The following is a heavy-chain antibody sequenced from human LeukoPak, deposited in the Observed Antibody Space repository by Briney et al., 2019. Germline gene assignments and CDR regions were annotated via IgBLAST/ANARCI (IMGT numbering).Heavy chain of an antibody. D-gene: IGHD4-11*01. CDR1: GLTVSSNY. CDR3: ARTPTTEAPFFDY. Sequence: GGSLRLSCAASGLTVSSNYMSWVRQAPGKGLEWVSVIYSGGSTYYADSVKGRFTISRDNSKNTLYLQMNSLRAEDTAVYYCARTPTTEAPFFDYWGQGTLVTVSS. V-gene: IGHV3-53*01. J-gene: IGHJ4*02. CDR2: IYSGGST.